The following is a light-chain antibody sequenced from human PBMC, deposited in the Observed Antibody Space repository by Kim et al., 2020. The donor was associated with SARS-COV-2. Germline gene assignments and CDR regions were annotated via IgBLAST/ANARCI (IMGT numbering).Light chain of an antibody. CDR1: KLGDKY. V-gene: IGLV3-1*01. CDR3: QAWDSSTGVV. Sequence: VSPGQTASITCSGDKLGDKYACWYQQKPGQSPVLVIYQDSKRPSGIPERFSGSNSGNTATPTISGTQAMDEADYYCQAWDSSTGVVFGGGTQLTVL. J-gene: IGLJ2*01. CDR2: QDS.